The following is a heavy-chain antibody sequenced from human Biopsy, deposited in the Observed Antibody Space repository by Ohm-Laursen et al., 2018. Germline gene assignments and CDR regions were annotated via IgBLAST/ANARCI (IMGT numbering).Heavy chain of an antibody. D-gene: IGHD2-21*02. CDR3: ARAFGGAYYSYAFDL. V-gene: IGHV1-18*04. J-gene: IGHJ4*02. CDR2: ISGYNGNT. CDR1: GYWFSRYA. Sequence: ASVKVSCKASGYWFSRYAISWVRQAPGQGLEWMGWISGYNGNTNSAQKFQGRLTMTTDISTSTAYMDLKGLRSDDTAIYYCARAFGGAYYSYAFDLWGQGTLVTVSS.